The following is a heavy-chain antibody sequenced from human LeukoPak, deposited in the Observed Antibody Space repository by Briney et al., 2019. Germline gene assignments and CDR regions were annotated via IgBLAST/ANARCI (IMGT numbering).Heavy chain of an antibody. D-gene: IGHD5-12*01. V-gene: IGHV3-23*01. Sequence: PGGSLRLSCAASGVTLSSFAMSWARQAPGKGLEWVSGISSSGSGDNTYYADSVKGRFTISRDNSKNTLFLQMNSLKAEDTAVYYCVSGFDTLGDSWGQGSLVTVSS. J-gene: IGHJ5*01. CDR3: VSGFDTLGDS. CDR2: ISSSGSGDNT. CDR1: GVTLSSFA.